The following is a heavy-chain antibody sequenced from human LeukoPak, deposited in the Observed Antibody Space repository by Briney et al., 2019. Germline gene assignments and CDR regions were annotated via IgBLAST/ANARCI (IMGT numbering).Heavy chain of an antibody. V-gene: IGHV3-48*01. CDR3: ARQRAGFTVTTSDY. J-gene: IGHJ4*02. Sequence: PGGSLRLSCAASGFTFSSYSMNWVRQAPGQGLEWVSYISSNSGTIYYADSVKGRFTISRDNAKNSLYLQMNSRRAEDTAVYYCARQRAGFTVTTSDYWGQGTMVTVSS. CDR2: ISSNSGTI. CDR1: GFTFSSYS. D-gene: IGHD4-17*01.